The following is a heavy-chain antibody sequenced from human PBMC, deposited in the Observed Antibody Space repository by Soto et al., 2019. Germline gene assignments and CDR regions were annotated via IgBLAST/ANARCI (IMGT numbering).Heavy chain of an antibody. D-gene: IGHD3-22*01. CDR3: ARDYVRVVTDGMDV. Sequence: GGSLRLSCAASGFTFSSYAMSWVRQAPGKGLEWVSAISGSGGSTYYADSVKGRFTISRDNAKNTLYLQMNSLRAEDTAVYYCARDYVRVVTDGMDVWGQGTTVTVSS. CDR1: GFTFSSYA. CDR2: ISGSGGST. J-gene: IGHJ6*02. V-gene: IGHV3-23*01.